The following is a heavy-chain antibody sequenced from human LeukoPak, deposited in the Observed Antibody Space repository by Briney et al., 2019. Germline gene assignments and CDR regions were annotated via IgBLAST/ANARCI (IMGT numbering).Heavy chain of an antibody. D-gene: IGHD3-9*01. Sequence: GGSLRLSCAASGFTVSSNHMGWVRQAPGKGLEWVSVIYSGGSTYYADPVKGRFTISRDNSKNTLYLQMNSLRAEDTAVYYCASALGTYYDILTGYLDQDYWGQGTLVTVSS. CDR3: ASALGTYYDILTGYLDQDY. V-gene: IGHV3-66*01. CDR1: GFTVSSNH. CDR2: IYSGGST. J-gene: IGHJ4*02.